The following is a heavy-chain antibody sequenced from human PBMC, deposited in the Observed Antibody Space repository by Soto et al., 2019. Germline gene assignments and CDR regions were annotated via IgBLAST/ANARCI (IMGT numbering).Heavy chain of an antibody. CDR2: INSDGSST. CDR3: AREWIQLWLHYYYGMYV. J-gene: IGHJ6*02. CDR1: GFTFSSYW. D-gene: IGHD5-18*01. Sequence: GGSLRLSCAASGFTFSSYWMHWVRQAPGKGLVWVSRINSDGSSTSYADSVKGRFTISRDNAKNTLYLQMNSLRAEDTAVYYCAREWIQLWLHYYYGMYVWGQGPTVTVSS. V-gene: IGHV3-74*01.